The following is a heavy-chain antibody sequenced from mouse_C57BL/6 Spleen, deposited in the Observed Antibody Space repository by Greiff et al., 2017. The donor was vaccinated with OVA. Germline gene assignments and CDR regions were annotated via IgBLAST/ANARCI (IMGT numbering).Heavy chain of an antibody. V-gene: IGHV1-52*01. CDR3: ARVTGNYFDY. J-gene: IGHJ2*01. Sequence: QVQLKQSGAELVRPGSSVKLSCKASGYTFTSYWMHWVKQRPIQGLEWIGNIDPSDSETHYNQKFKDKATLTVDKSSSTAYMQLSSLTSEDSAVYYCARVTGNYFDYWGQGTTLTVSS. CDR2: IDPSDSET. CDR1: GYTFTSYW. D-gene: IGHD4-1*01.